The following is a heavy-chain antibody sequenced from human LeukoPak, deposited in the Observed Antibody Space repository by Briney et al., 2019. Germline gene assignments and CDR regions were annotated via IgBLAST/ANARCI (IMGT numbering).Heavy chain of an antibody. CDR1: GGSIGSNY. D-gene: IGHD6-19*01. J-gene: IGHJ4*02. CDR2: IYYTGGT. CDR3: AKYGNSGWVIDN. Sequence: ASETLSLTCTVSGGSIGSNYWTWIRQPPGKGLEYLEYIYYTGGTDYNPSLKSRVTISVDTSKNQFSLKLSSVTAADTAVYFCAKYGNSGWVIDNWGQGTLVTVSS. V-gene: IGHV4-59*08.